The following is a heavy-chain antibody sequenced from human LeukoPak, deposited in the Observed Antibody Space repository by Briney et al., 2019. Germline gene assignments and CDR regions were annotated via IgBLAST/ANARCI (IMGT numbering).Heavy chain of an antibody. CDR3: ARSVRYSDWFGY. V-gene: IGHV1-69*13. CDR2: IIPIFGTA. CDR1: GGTFSSYA. J-gene: IGHJ5*01. Sequence: SVKVSCKASGGTFSSYAISWVRQAPGQGLEWMGGIIPIFGTANYAQKFQGRVTITADESTSTAYMELSSLRSEDTAVYYCARSVRYSDWFGYWGQGTLVTVSS. D-gene: IGHD3-9*01.